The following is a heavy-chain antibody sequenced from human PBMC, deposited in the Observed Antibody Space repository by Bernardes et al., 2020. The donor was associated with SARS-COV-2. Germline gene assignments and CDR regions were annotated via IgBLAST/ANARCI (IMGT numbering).Heavy chain of an antibody. D-gene: IGHD2-2*01. Sequence: GGSLRLSCAASGFTVSSNYLSWVRQAPEKGLEWVSCISDGGRTYYADYVKGRFTISRDSSKNTLYLQMSNLRAEDTAVYYCARGVPAALDYYFDHWGQGTLVTVSS. CDR1: GFTVSSNY. J-gene: IGHJ4*02. CDR3: ARGVPAALDYYFDH. CDR2: ISDGGRT. V-gene: IGHV3-53*01.